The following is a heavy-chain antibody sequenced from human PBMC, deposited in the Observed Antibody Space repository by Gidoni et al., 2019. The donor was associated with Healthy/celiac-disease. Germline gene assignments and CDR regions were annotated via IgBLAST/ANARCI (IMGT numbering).Heavy chain of an antibody. CDR1: AFTFSRFV. V-gene: IGHV3-21*01. J-gene: IGHJ4*02. CDR3: ARDWVYYDFWSGYYNGAGGHAIFDY. Sequence: EVQLVESGGGLVKPGGSLSLSFAASAFTFSRFVINWVRTAPGKGLEWVSSISSSSSYIYYADSVKGRFTISRDNAKNSLYLQMNSLRAEDTAVYYCARDWVYYDFWSGYYNGAGGHAIFDYWGQGTLVTVSS. CDR2: ISSSSSYI. D-gene: IGHD3-3*01.